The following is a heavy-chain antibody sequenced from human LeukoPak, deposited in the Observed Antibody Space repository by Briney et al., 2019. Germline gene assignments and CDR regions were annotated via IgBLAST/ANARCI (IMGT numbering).Heavy chain of an antibody. D-gene: IGHD5-12*01. Sequence: PGGSLRLSCTASGFTFGDYAMSWFRQAPGKGLEWVSFIRTKAYGGTTEHAASVKGRFTISRDDSKSIAYLQMNSLKTEDTAVYYCTGDRAPPYSGYDLGGYWGQGTLVTVSS. CDR2: IRTKAYGGTT. CDR1: GFTFGDYA. CDR3: TGDRAPPYSGYDLGGY. J-gene: IGHJ4*02. V-gene: IGHV3-49*03.